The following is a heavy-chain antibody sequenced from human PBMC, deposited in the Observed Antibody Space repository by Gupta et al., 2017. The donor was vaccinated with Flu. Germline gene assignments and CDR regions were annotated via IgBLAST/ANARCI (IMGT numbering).Heavy chain of an antibody. CDR2: IRYDGSKR. CDR1: GFIFSHYG. CDR3: ARAVFLIGPFDY. J-gene: IGHJ4*02. V-gene: IGHV3-30*02. Sequence: VHLVESGGGVFQPGRSLRLSCAASGFIFSHYGMHWVRQAPGKGLEWVASIRYDGSKRYEADSVKGRFTISREDSTKTVSLEMKSLREEDTAVYYWARAVFLIGPFDYWGQGTLVSVA. D-gene: IGHD2-8*01.